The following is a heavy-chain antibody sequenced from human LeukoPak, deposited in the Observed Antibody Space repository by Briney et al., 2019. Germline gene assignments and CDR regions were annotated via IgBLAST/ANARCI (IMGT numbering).Heavy chain of an antibody. D-gene: IGHD3-3*01. CDR1: GFTFRDYA. Sequence: GGSLRLSCAASGFTFRDYAMTWVRQAPGKGLEWVTVISYDESKKYYADSVKGRFTISRDNSKNTVYLQMNSLRAEDTAVYYCANTYYAFWSGSFWGQGTLVTVSS. V-gene: IGHV3-30-3*01. CDR3: ANTYYAFWSGSF. CDR2: ISYDESKK. J-gene: IGHJ4*02.